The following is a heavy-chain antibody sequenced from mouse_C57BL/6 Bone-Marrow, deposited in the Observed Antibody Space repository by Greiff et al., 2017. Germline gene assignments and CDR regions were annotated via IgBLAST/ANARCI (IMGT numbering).Heavy chain of an antibody. CDR3: ARRGFDY. V-gene: IGHV5-12*01. CDR2: ISNGGGSN. CDR1: GFTFSDYY. Sequence: DVMLVESGGGLVQPGGSLKLSCAASGFTFSDYYMYWVRQTPEKRLEWVAYISNGGGSNYYPDTVKGRFTISRDNAKNTLYLQMSRLKSEDTAMYYCARRGFDYWGQGTTLTVSS. J-gene: IGHJ2*01.